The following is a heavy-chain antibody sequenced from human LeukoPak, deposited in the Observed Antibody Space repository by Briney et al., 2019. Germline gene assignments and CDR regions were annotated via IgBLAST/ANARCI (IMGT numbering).Heavy chain of an antibody. D-gene: IGHD2-2*02. CDR2: TRNKANSYTT. J-gene: IGHJ4*02. CDR3: ARDGGLYCSSTSCYMFPPDY. CDR1: GFTFSDHY. Sequence: GGSLRLSCAASGFTFSDHYMDWVRQAPGKGLEWVGRTRNKANSYTTEYAASVKGRFTIPRDDSKNSLYLQMNSLKTEDTAVYYCARDGGLYCSSTSCYMFPPDYWGQGTLVTVSS. V-gene: IGHV3-72*01.